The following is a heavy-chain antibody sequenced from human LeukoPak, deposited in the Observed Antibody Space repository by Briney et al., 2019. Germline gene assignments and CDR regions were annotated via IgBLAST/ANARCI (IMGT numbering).Heavy chain of an antibody. CDR1: GYSISSGYY. J-gene: IGHJ4*02. Sequence: SETLSLTCTVSGYSISSGYYWGWLRQPPGKGLEWIGSIYHSGSTYYNPSLKSRVTISVDTSKNQFSLKLSSVTAADTAVYYCARADYYDSSGLDYWGQGTLVIVSS. D-gene: IGHD3-22*01. CDR2: IYHSGST. V-gene: IGHV4-38-2*02. CDR3: ARADYYDSSGLDY.